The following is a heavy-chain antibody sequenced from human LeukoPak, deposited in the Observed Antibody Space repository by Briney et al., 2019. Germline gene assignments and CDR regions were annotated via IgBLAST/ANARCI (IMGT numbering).Heavy chain of an antibody. D-gene: IGHD1-26*01. V-gene: IGHV1-8*01. CDR1: GYTFTGYD. J-gene: IGHJ4*02. CDR2: MNPNSGHT. CDR3: ARSFVGARKRNDY. Sequence: ASVKVSCKASGYTFTGYDIIWVRQASGQGLEWMGWMNPNSGHTGYAHKFQGRVTMTRSTSISTAYMELTSLTSEDSAVYYCARSFVGARKRNDYWGQGTLVTVSS.